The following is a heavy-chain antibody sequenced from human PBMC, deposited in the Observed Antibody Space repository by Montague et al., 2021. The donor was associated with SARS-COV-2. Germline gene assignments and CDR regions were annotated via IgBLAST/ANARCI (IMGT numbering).Heavy chain of an antibody. CDR1: GFSLSTSGMC. J-gene: IGHJ4*02. CDR2: IDWDDDK. CDR3: ATTIYDYVWGTRVEFDY. D-gene: IGHD3-16*01. V-gene: IGHV2-70*01. Sequence: VKPTQTLTLTCTLSGFSLSTSGMCVSWIRQPPGKALEWLALIDWDDDKYYSTSLKTRLTISKDTSKNQVVLTMTNMDPVDTATYYCATTIYDYVWGTRVEFDYWGQGTLVTVSS.